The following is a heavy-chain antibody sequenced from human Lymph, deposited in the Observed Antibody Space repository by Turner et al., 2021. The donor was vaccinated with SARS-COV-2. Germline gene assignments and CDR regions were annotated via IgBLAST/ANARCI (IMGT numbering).Heavy chain of an antibody. CDR1: GFTFSNYG. V-gene: IGHV3-33*01. CDR3: AREGQVGATTGVDY. D-gene: IGHD1-26*01. Sequence: QVQLVESGGGVVQPGRSLGPPCAASGFTFSNYGMHWVRLAPGKGEEWVAVIWIDGSNKNYEDSVKGRFTISRDNSKNTLYLQMNSLRAEDTAVYYCAREGQVGATTGVDYWGQGTLVTVSS. CDR2: IWIDGSNK. J-gene: IGHJ4*02.